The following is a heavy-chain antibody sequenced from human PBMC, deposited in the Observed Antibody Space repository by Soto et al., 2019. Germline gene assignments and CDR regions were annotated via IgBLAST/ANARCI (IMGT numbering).Heavy chain of an antibody. CDR3: ARRAVATPGDYHMDV. CDR1: GGPFSRYP. CDR2: VDRSGYF. D-gene: IGHD6-19*01. J-gene: IGHJ6*03. V-gene: IGHV4-34*01. Sequence: SETLSLTCAVHGGPFSRYPWAWVRQPPGKGLAWIGEVDRSGYFKYDSSLGSRVVMSVTTSRNLVSLNLMSVTAADTAVYYCARRAVATPGDYHMDVWGKGTTVT.